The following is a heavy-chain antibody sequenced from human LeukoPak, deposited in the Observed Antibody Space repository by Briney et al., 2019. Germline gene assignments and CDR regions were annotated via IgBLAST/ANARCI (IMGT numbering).Heavy chain of an antibody. Sequence: PSETLSLTCTVSGGSISSSSYYWGWIRQPPGKGLEWIGSIYYSGSTYYNPSLKSRVTISVDTSKNQFSLKLSSVTAADTAVYYCARGTYYDFWSGYYFDSYYYYMDVWGKGTTVTVSS. J-gene: IGHJ6*03. CDR1: GGSISSSSYY. CDR3: ARGTYYDFWSGYYFDSYYYYMDV. V-gene: IGHV4-39*07. CDR2: IYYSGST. D-gene: IGHD3-3*01.